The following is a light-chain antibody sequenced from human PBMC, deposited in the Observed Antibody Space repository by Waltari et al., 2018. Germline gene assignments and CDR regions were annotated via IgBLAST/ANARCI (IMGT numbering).Light chain of an antibody. CDR1: QSVSSY. CDR3: QQRSNWPRT. J-gene: IGKJ1*01. Sequence: EIVLTQSPATLSLSPGERATLSCRASQSVSSYLAWYQQNPGQPPRLLIYNASNRATGIPARFSGSGSGTDFTLTISSLEPEDFAVYYCQQRSNWPRTFGQGTKVEIK. V-gene: IGKV3-11*01. CDR2: NAS.